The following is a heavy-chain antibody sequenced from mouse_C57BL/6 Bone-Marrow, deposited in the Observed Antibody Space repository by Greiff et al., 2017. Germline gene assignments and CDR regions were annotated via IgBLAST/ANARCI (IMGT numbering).Heavy chain of an antibody. CDR1: GYTFTSYW. CDR3: ARPVDSSGYYFDY. J-gene: IGHJ2*01. D-gene: IGHD3-2*02. V-gene: IGHV1-53*01. Sequence: VQLQQPGTELVKPGASVKLSCKASGYTFTSYWLHWVKQRPGQGLEWIGNINPSNGGTNYNEKFKSKATLTVDKSSSTAYMQLSSLTSEDSAVYYCARPVDSSGYYFDYWGQGTTLTVSS. CDR2: INPSNGGT.